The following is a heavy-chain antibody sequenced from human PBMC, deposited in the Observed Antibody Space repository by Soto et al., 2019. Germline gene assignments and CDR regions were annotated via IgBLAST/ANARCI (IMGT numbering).Heavy chain of an antibody. D-gene: IGHD6-13*01. CDR2: INAGNGNT. CDR3: ARLRLAAAGARNSKTFHYGMDV. J-gene: IGHJ6*02. CDR1: GYTFTSYA. V-gene: IGHV1-3*01. Sequence: ASVKVSCKASGYTFTSYAMHWVRQAPGRRLEWMGWINAGNGNTKYSQKFQGRVTITRDTSASTAYMELSSLRSEDTAVYYCARLRLAAAGARNSKTFHYGMDVWGQGTTVTVSS.